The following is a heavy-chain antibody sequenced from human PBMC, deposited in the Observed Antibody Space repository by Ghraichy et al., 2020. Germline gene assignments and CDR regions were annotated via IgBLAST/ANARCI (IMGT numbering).Heavy chain of an antibody. J-gene: IGHJ3*01. V-gene: IGHV3-9*01. D-gene: IGHD6-19*01. CDR1: GFTFNDYS. CDR2: ISWNSGGI. CDR3: AKAYSSGWLGAAFDF. Sequence: GGSLRLSCAAAGFTFNDYSMHWVRQAPGKGLEWVSGISWNSGGIGYADSVKGRFTISRDNAKNSLYLQMNSLRPEDTALYYCAKAYSSGWLGAAFDFWGQGTMVTVSS.